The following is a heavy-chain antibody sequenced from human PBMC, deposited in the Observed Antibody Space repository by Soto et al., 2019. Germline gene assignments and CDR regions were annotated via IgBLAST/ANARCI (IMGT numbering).Heavy chain of an antibody. Sequence: PGGSLKLACAASGVTFSSYAMSGVRQAPGKGLEWVSAISGSGGSTYYADSVKGRFTISRDNSKNTLYLQMNSLRAEDTAVYYCAKDLSGLLWFGELLVWGQGTLVTVSS. V-gene: IGHV3-23*01. CDR3: AKDLSGLLWFGELLV. D-gene: IGHD3-10*01. J-gene: IGHJ4*02. CDR1: GVTFSSYA. CDR2: ISGSGGST.